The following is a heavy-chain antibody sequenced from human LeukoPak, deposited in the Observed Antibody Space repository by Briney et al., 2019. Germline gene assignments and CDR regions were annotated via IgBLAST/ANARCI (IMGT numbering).Heavy chain of an antibody. CDR2: IYSGGST. CDR1: GFTVSSNY. J-gene: IGHJ4*02. V-gene: IGHV3-66*01. D-gene: IGHD2-15*01. Sequence: PGGSLRLSCAASGFTVSSNYMSWVRQAPGKGLEWVSVIYSGGSTYYADSVKGRFTISRDNSKNTLYLQMNSLRAEDTAVYYCARDSRRISPSDWGQGTLVTVSS. CDR3: ARDSRRISPSD.